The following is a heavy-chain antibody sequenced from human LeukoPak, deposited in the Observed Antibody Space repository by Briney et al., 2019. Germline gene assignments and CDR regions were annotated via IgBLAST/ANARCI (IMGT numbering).Heavy chain of an antibody. CDR2: IYSRGSS. D-gene: IGHD4/OR15-4a*01. J-gene: IGHJ6*03. CDR3: TRYTMTMVRLDYYYYMDV. Sequence: SETLSLTCSVSGGFISSYYWGWIRRPPGKGLEWVGYIYSRGSSNYNPSLKSRLTISVDTSKNQFSLKLSSVTAADTAVYYCTRYTMTMVRLDYYYYMDVWGKGTTVTVSS. V-gene: IGHV4-4*09. CDR1: GGFISSYY.